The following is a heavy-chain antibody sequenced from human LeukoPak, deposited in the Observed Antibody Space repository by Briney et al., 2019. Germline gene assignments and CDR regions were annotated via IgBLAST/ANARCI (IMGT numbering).Heavy chain of an antibody. J-gene: IGHJ4*02. Sequence: ASVKVSCKASGYXFTSYYIYWVRQAPGQGLEWMGGINPNSDVTNYAQNFQGRDSMTRDTSISTAYMELSRLGSDDTAVYYCARDRGITVPGAAFDYWGQGTLVTVSS. CDR1: GYXFTSYY. CDR3: ARDRGITVPGAAFDY. V-gene: IGHV1-2*02. CDR2: INPNSDVT. D-gene: IGHD6-19*01.